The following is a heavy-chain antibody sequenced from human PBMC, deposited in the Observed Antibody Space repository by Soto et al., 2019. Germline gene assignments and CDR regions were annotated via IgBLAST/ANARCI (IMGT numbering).Heavy chain of an antibody. CDR3: ATALGYCSSTSCYDFEY. CDR1: GFTFSSYA. V-gene: IGHV3-23*01. CDR2: ITGSGCST. Sequence: GGSLRLSCAASGFTFSSYAMSWVRQAPGKGLEWVSTITGSGCSTYYADSVKGRFTISRDNSKNTLYLQMNTPRAEDTAVYYCATALGYCSSTSCYDFEYWGQGTLVTVSS. J-gene: IGHJ4*02. D-gene: IGHD2-2*01.